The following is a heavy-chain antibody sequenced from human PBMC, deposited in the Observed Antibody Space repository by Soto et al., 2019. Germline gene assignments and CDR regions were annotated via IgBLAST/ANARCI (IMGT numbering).Heavy chain of an antibody. Sequence: ASVKVSCKTSGYTFSNYGITWVRQAPGQPLEWLGWISLYSDGTDYAQKFQGRVSMTTDTSTTTAYMELRSLRSDDTAVYYCARVVPGAEAWFGPWGQGTLVTVSS. V-gene: IGHV1-18*01. D-gene: IGHD2-2*01. J-gene: IGHJ5*02. CDR1: GYTFSNYG. CDR2: ISLYSDGT. CDR3: ARVVPGAEAWFGP.